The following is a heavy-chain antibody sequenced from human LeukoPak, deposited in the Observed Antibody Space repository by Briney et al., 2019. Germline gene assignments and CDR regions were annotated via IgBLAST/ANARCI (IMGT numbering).Heavy chain of an antibody. D-gene: IGHD5-12*01. CDR2: INRNSGGT. V-gene: IGHV1-2*02. J-gene: IGHJ2*01. Sequence: ASVKVSCMASGYTFTAHYMRWVRQAPGQGLDWMGWINRNSGGTNYAQKFQGRVTMTRDASISTAYMELSRLRSDDTAVYYCTRDSVSGDWYLDLWGRGTLVTVSS. CDR1: GYTFTAHY. CDR3: TRDSVSGDWYLDL.